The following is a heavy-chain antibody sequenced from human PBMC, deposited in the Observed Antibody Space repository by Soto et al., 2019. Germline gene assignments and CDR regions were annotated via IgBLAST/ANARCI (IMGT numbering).Heavy chain of an antibody. CDR1: GFTFSSYG. D-gene: IGHD2-15*01. CDR2: ISYDGSNK. Sequence: GGSLRLSCAASGFTFSSYGMHWVRQAPGKGLEWVAVISYDGSNKYYADSVKGRFTISRDNSKNTLYLQMNGLRAEDTAVYYCAKGYCSGGSCYSSYYYYYGMDVWGQGTTVTVSS. V-gene: IGHV3-30*18. J-gene: IGHJ6*02. CDR3: AKGYCSGGSCYSSYYYYYGMDV.